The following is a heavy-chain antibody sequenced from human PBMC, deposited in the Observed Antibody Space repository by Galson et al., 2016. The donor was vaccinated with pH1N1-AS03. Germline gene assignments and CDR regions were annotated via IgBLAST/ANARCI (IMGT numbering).Heavy chain of an antibody. CDR1: GYTFTNYF. V-gene: IGHV1-46*01. CDR3: ARTPAEMATISFDY. Sequence: SVKVSCKASGYTFTNYFMHWVRQAPGQGLEWTGVINPSGGTTRYAQKFQGRVTMTRDTSTSTVYMELSRLRSADTAVYYCARTPAEMATISFDYWGQGTLVTVSS. D-gene: IGHD5-24*01. J-gene: IGHJ4*02. CDR2: INPSGGTT.